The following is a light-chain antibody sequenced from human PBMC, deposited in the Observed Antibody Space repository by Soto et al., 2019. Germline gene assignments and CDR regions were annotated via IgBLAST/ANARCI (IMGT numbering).Light chain of an antibody. CDR2: DVT. Sequence: QSVLTQPASVSGSPGQSITISCTGTSSDVGGYNYVSWYQQHPGKAPRLMIYDVTYRPSGVSNRFSGSKSGNTASLTISGLQAEDEADYYCISYTSSSTPYVFGTGTKVTVL. CDR3: ISYTSSSTPYV. J-gene: IGLJ1*01. CDR1: SSDVGGYNY. V-gene: IGLV2-14*01.